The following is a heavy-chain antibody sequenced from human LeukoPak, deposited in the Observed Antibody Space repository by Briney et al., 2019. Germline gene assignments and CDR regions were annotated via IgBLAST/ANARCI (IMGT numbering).Heavy chain of an antibody. D-gene: IGHD3-16*01. CDR1: GFTFSSYA. J-gene: IGHJ4*02. Sequence: GGSLRLSCAASGFTFSSYAMHWVRQAPGKGLEWVAFIRYDGSNKYYADSVKGRFTISRDNSKNTLYLQMNSLRGEDTAVYYCAIGLAIPNYFDYWGQGTLVTVSS. CDR3: AIGLAIPNYFDY. V-gene: IGHV3-30*02. CDR2: IRYDGSNK.